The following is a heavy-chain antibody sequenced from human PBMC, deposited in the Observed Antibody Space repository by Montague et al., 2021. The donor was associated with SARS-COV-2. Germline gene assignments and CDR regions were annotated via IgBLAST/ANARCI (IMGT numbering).Heavy chain of an antibody. CDR2: TCYRSKWYN. J-gene: IGHJ5*02. CDR3: ARDEPYCTNGVCYTGNWFDP. D-gene: IGHD2-8*01. V-gene: IGHV6-1*01. CDR1: GDSVSSNSAA. Sequence: CAISGDSVSSNSAAWNWIRQSPSRGLEWLGRTCYRSKWYNDYAVSVKSRITINPDTSKNQFSLQLNSVTPEDTAVYYCARDEPYCTNGVCYTGNWFDPWGQGTLVTVSS.